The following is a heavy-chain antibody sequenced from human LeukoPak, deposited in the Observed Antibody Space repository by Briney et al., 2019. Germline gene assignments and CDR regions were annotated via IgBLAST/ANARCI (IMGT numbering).Heavy chain of an antibody. CDR3: VRGKKPGWDMSYFDY. CDR1: RFNFNSFV. V-gene: IGHV3-21*06. CDR2: ISTSSGYI. Sequence: GGSLRLSCAASRFNFNSFVMGWVRQPPGKGLEWVSSISTSSGYIFYADSLKGRVTISRDNAKDSLYLQMNSLRAEDTAVYYCVRGKKPGWDMSYFDYWGQGILATVSS. D-gene: IGHD1-14*01. J-gene: IGHJ4*02.